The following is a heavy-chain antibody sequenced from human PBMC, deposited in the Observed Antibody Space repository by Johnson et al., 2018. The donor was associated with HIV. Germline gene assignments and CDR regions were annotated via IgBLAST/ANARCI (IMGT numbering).Heavy chain of an antibody. CDR3: ARDREYGLAWGWAFDI. CDR1: GFTFGSYA. J-gene: IGHJ3*02. V-gene: IGHV3-23*04. Sequence: VQLVESGGGLVQPGGSLRLSCATSGFTFGSYAMSWVRQAPGKGLEWVSAISGSGGTTYYADSVKGRFTISRDISKKTLYLQMNSLRAEDTAVYYCARDREYGLAWGWAFDIWGQGTMVTVSS. D-gene: IGHD6-19*01. CDR2: ISGSGGTT.